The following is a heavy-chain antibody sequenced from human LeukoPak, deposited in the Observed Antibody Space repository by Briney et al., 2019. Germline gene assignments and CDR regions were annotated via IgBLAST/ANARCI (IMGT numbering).Heavy chain of an antibody. CDR1: GGSISGYF. CDR2: IYSTGTT. V-gene: IGHV4-4*09. J-gene: IGHJ6*03. Sequence: SETLSLTCTVSGGSISGYFWSWIRQPPGKGPEWIGYIYSTGTTNYSPSLSSRVTISVDTSKNQLSLNLRFVTATDTAVYHCARHNPPPTGFCSGTSCFMSVSQYFYMDVWGKGTSVTVS. CDR3: ARHNPPPTGFCSGTSCFMSVSQYFYMDV. D-gene: IGHD2-2*01.